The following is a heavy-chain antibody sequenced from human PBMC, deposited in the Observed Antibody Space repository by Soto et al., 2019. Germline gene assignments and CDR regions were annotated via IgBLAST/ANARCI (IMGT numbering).Heavy chain of an antibody. CDR1: GYSFTSYA. J-gene: IGHJ3*02. D-gene: IGHD2-15*01. CDR3: ATTRHCSGGSCLNNAFDI. Sequence: XSVKVSYKASGYSFTSYAMEWVRQSPGQRLEWMGWINAGNGNTKYSQKFQGRVTITRDTSASTAYMELSSLRSEDTAVYYCATTRHCSGGSCLNNAFDIWGQGTMVTVSS. CDR2: INAGNGNT. V-gene: IGHV1-3*01.